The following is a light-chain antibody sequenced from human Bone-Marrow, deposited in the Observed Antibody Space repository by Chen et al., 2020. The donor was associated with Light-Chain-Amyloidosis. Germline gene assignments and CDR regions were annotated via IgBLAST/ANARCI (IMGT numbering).Light chain of an antibody. CDR3: QQYGTSPLT. Sequence: EIVLTQSPGTLSLSPGEGANLSCRASQTISSNYLTWYQQKFGKAPRLLIYGSSSRATGIPARFTGSGSGTDFTLTINRLEPEDFAMYYCQQYGTSPLTFGGGTKVEIK. CDR1: QTISSNY. CDR2: GSS. J-gene: IGKJ4*01. V-gene: IGKV3-20*01.